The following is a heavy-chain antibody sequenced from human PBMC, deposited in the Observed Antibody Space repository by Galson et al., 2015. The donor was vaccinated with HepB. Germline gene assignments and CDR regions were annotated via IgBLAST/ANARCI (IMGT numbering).Heavy chain of an antibody. CDR1: GFTFSDYY. Sequence: SLRLSCAASGFTFSDYYMSWVRQAPGKGLEWISIITWSGDTTYHTESVKGRFTISRDNAKNSLSLQMNSLRVEDTALYYCARDKSGSINCWGQGSLVTVSS. J-gene: IGHJ4*02. CDR3: ARDKSGSINC. V-gene: IGHV3-11*01. D-gene: IGHD3-10*01. CDR2: ITWSGDTT.